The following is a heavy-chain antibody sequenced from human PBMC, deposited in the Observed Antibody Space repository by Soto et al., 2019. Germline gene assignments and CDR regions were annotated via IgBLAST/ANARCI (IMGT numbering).Heavy chain of an antibody. J-gene: IGHJ6*02. D-gene: IGHD1-1*01. CDR3: ARAGTRPYYYYGMDV. Sequence: PGGSLRLSCAASGFTVSSIYMTWVRQAPGKGLEWVSVIYSGGTTYYADSVKGRFTISRDNSKNTLYLQMNSLRVEDTAVYYCARAGTRPYYYYGMDVWGQGTTVTDSS. CDR1: GFTVSSIY. V-gene: IGHV3-53*01. CDR2: IYSGGTT.